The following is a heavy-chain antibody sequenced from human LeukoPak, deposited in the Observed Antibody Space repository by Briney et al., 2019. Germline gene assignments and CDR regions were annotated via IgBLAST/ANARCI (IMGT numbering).Heavy chain of an antibody. CDR1: GYTFTGYY. V-gene: IGHV1-2*02. CDR3: ARTRYYYDSSGYYYVPFDY. J-gene: IGHJ4*02. Sequence: ASVKVSCKASGYTFTGYYMHWVRQAPGQGLEWMGWINPNSGGTNYAQKFQGRVTMTRDTSISTAYMELSRLRSDDTAVYYCARTRYYYDSSGYYYVPFDYWGQGTLVTVSS. CDR2: INPNSGGT. D-gene: IGHD3-22*01.